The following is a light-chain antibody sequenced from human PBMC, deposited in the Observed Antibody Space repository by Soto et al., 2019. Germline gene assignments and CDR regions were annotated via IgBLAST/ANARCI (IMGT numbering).Light chain of an antibody. CDR2: EVS. CDR3: SSYTSSSTLVV. CDR1: SXDVGGYNY. J-gene: IGLJ1*01. V-gene: IGLV2-14*01. Sequence: QSVLTQPASVSGSPGQSITISCTGTSXDVGGYNYVSWYQQHPGKAPKLMIYEVSNRPSGVSNRFSGSKSGNTASLTISGLQAEDEADYYCSSYTSSSTLVVFGTGTKVTVL.